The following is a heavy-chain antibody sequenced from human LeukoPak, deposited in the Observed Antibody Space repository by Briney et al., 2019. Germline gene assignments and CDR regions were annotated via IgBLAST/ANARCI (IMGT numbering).Heavy chain of an antibody. J-gene: IGHJ5*02. D-gene: IGHD2-2*01. CDR3: ARVILHCSSTSCRNWFDP. Sequence: PSETLSLTCTVSGGSISSYYWSWIRQPPGKGLEWIGYIYYSGSTNYNPSLKSRVTISVDTSKNQFSLKLSSVTAADTAMYDCARVILHCSSTSCRNWFDPWGQGTLVTVSS. CDR1: GGSISSYY. V-gene: IGHV4-59*01. CDR2: IYYSGST.